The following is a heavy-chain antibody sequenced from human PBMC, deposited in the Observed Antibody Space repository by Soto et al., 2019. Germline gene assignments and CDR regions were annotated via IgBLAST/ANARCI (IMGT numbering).Heavy chain of an antibody. CDR3: AREATAGPRNYYYYYGMDV. D-gene: IGHD4-4*01. V-gene: IGHV3-30-3*01. Sequence: GGSLRLSCAASGFTFSSYAMHWVRQAPGKGLEWAAVISYDGSNKYYADSVKGRFTISRDNSKNTLYLQMNSLRAEDTAVYYCAREATAGPRNYYYYYGMDVWGQGTTVTVSS. J-gene: IGHJ6*02. CDR1: GFTFSSYA. CDR2: ISYDGSNK.